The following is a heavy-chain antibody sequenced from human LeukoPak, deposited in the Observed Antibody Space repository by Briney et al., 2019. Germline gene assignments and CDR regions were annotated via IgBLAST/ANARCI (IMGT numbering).Heavy chain of an antibody. J-gene: IGHJ5*02. Sequence: SETLSLTCTVSGGSISSGSYYWSWIRQPAGKGLEWIGRIYTSGSTNYNPSLKSRVTISVDTSKNQFSLKLSSVTAADTAMYYCARGRYQLLWGLGNCFDPWGQGALVTVSS. V-gene: IGHV4-61*02. CDR2: IYTSGST. D-gene: IGHD2-2*01. CDR3: ARGRYQLLWGLGNCFDP. CDR1: GGSISSGSYY.